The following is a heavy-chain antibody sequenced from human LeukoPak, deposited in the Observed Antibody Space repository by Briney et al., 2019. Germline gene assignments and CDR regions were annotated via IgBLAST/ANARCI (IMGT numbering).Heavy chain of an antibody. Sequence: GGSLRLSCAASGFTFSSYIMNWVRQAPGKGLEWVSYISSSSSNIYYADSVKGRSTISRDNAKNSLSLQMNSLRAEDTAVYYCARKNYDFLSGGPKHFDYWGQGTLVTVSS. D-gene: IGHD3-3*01. CDR2: ISSSSSNI. J-gene: IGHJ4*02. CDR3: ARKNYDFLSGGPKHFDY. CDR1: GFTFSSYI. V-gene: IGHV3-48*04.